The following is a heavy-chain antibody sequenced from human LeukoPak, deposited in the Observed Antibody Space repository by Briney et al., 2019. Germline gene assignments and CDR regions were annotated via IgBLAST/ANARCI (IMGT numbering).Heavy chain of an antibody. CDR1: EFTFSSYA. J-gene: IGHJ6*02. Sequence: GGSLRLSCAASEFTFSSYAMSWVRQAPGKGLEWVSVISDTGGDTYYADSVKGRFTISRDNSKSTLYLQMNSLRAEDTAVYYCARDMGYCSGGTCYSDSYGMDVWGQGTTVTVSS. V-gene: IGHV3-23*01. CDR2: ISDTGGDT. CDR3: ARDMGYCSGGTCYSDSYGMDV. D-gene: IGHD2-15*01.